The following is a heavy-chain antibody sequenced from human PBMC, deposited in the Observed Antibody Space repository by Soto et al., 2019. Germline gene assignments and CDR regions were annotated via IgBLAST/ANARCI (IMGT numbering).Heavy chain of an antibody. CDR1: GFTFSSYA. D-gene: IGHD3-16*01. Sequence: EVQLVESGGGLVQPGGSLRLSCAASGFTFSSYAMHWVRQAPGKGLEYVSAISSNGGSTYYANSLKGRFTISRDNSKNTLYLQMGSLRAEDMAVYYCARGGGEFDLWGRGTLVTVSS. J-gene: IGHJ2*01. CDR3: ARGGGEFDL. V-gene: IGHV3-64*01. CDR2: ISSNGGST.